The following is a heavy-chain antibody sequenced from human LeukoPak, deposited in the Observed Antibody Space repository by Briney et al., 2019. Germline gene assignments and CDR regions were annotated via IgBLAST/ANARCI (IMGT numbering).Heavy chain of an antibody. Sequence: GASVKVSCKASGYTFTSYGLSWVRQAPGQGLEWVGWISAYNGNTNYAQKLQGRVTMTTDTSTSTAYMELRSLRSDDTAVYYCASSRLHGPPDYWGQGTLVTVSS. CDR2: ISAYNGNT. J-gene: IGHJ4*02. CDR3: ASSRLHGPPDY. V-gene: IGHV1-18*01. D-gene: IGHD2-8*01. CDR1: GYTFTSYG.